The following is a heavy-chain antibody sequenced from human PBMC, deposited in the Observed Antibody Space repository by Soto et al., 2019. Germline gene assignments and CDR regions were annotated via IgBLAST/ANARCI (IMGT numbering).Heavy chain of an antibody. D-gene: IGHD3-3*01. Sequence: SETLSLTCAVYGGSFSGYYWSWIRQPPGKGLEWIGEINHSGSTNYNPSLKSRVTISVDTSKNQFSLKLSSVTAADTAVYYCARRWAPHYDFWSGLCRYYFDYWGQGTLVTVSS. J-gene: IGHJ4*02. CDR2: INHSGST. V-gene: IGHV4-34*01. CDR1: GGSFSGYY. CDR3: ARRWAPHYDFWSGLCRYYFDY.